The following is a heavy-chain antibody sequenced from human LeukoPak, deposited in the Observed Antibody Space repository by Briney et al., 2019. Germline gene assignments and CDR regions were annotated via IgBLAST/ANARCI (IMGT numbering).Heavy chain of an antibody. CDR2: ISGTSTSI. V-gene: IGHV3-21*01. CDR3: AELGITMIGGV. J-gene: IGHJ6*04. Sequence: GGSLRLSCAASGFTFSSYSMNWVRQAPGKGLEWVSSISGTSTSIYYADSVKGRFTISRDNAKNSLYLQMNSLRAEDTAVYYCAELGITMIGGVWGKGTTVTISS. D-gene: IGHD3-10*02. CDR1: GFTFSSYS.